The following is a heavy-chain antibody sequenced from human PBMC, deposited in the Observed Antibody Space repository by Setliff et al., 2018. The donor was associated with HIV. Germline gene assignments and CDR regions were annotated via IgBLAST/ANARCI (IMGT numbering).Heavy chain of an antibody. J-gene: IGHJ5*02. V-gene: IGHV1-18*01. CDR2: ISAYNGNT. CDR3: ARFAVAGTEWSDP. Sequence: GASVKVSCKASGYTFTSYGISWVRQPPGQGLEWMGWISAYNGNTNYAQQLQGRVTLTTDTSTSTAYMELRSLRSDDTAVYYCARFAVAGTEWSDPWGQGTLVTVSS. CDR1: GYTFTSYG. D-gene: IGHD6-19*01.